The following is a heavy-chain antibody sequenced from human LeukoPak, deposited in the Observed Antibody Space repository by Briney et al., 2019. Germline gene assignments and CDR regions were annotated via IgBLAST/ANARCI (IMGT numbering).Heavy chain of an antibody. CDR2: INPNSGDT. V-gene: IGHV1-2*02. D-gene: IGHD5-12*01. CDR1: GYTFTGYY. CDR3: AKNPYEYYFGY. Sequence: ASVKVSCKASGYTFTGYYMHWVRQAPGQGLEWMGWINPNSGDTNYAQKFQGRVIMTRDTSIRTAYLELSGLRSDDTAVYYCAKNPYEYYFGYWGQGTLVTVSS. J-gene: IGHJ4*02.